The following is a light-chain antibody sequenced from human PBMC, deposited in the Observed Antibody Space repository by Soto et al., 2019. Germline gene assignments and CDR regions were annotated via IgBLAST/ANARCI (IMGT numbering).Light chain of an antibody. CDR1: QSVSSN. CDR2: GAS. V-gene: IGKV3-15*01. Sequence: EIVMTQSPVTLSVSPGERATLSCKASQSVSSNLAWYQQKPGQAPRLLIYGASTRATGTPARFSGSGSWTEFTLTISSLQSEDFAVYYCQQYKNWPPITFGQGTRLEIK. CDR3: QQYKNWPPIT. J-gene: IGKJ5*01.